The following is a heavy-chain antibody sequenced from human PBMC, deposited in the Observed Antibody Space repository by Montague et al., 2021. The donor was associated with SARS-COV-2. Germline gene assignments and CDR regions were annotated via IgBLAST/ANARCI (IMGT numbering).Heavy chain of an antibody. CDR3: GRGVRYFGSGGWSFYYYGVDV. Sequence: SLRLSCAASGFTFSQYDMHWVRQVTGKGLEWVSGIGKAGDTHYPGTVKGRFTISREDAKNSLYLQTNSLRAGDTAVYYCGRGVRYFGSGGWSFYYYGVDVWGQGTTVTVSS. D-gene: IGHD3-10*01. CDR2: IGKAGDT. V-gene: IGHV3-13*01. CDR1: GFTFSQYD. J-gene: IGHJ6*02.